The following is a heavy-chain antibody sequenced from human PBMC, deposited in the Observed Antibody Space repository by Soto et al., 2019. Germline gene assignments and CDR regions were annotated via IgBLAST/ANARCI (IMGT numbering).Heavy chain of an antibody. D-gene: IGHD2-2*01. CDR3: TRHSNRYYYYGMDV. V-gene: IGHV3-73*01. CDR2: IRSKANSYAT. CDR1: GFTFSGSA. Sequence: GGSMRLSCAASGFTFSGSAMDWVRQADGNGLEWVGRIRSKANSYATAYAASVKGRFTITTDDTKNTAYLQMNSLKTEDTAVYYCTRHSNRYYYYGMDVWGQGTTVTVSS. J-gene: IGHJ6*02.